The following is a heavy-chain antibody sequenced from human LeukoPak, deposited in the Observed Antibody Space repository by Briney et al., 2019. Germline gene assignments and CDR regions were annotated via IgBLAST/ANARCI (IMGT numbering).Heavy chain of an antibody. Sequence: PSETLSLTCTVSGGSISSSSYYWGWIRQPPGKGLEWIGSIYYSGSTYYNPSLKSRVTISVDTSKNQFSLKLSSVTAADTAVYYCARAGLPGDAFDIWGQGTMVTVSS. D-gene: IGHD2-21*02. CDR3: ARAGLPGDAFDI. J-gene: IGHJ3*02. CDR2: IYYSGST. CDR1: GGSISSSSYY. V-gene: IGHV4-39*07.